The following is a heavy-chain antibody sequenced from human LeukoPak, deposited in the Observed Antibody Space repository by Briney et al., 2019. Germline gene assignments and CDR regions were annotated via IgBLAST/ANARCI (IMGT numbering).Heavy chain of an antibody. CDR3: ASGGGYNLDY. V-gene: IGHV7-4-1*02. Sequence: ASVKVSCKASGYTITNYAINWVRQAPGQGLEWMGWINTYTGNPTYAQGFTGRFVFSLDASASSAYLHISSLKADDTAVYYCASGGGYNLDYWGQGTLVTVSS. J-gene: IGHJ4*02. CDR2: INTYTGNP. CDR1: GYTITNYA. D-gene: IGHD3-16*01.